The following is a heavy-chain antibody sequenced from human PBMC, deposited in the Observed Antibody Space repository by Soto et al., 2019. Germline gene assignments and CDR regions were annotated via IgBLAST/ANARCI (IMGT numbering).Heavy chain of an antibody. D-gene: IGHD2-2*01. V-gene: IGHV4-59*01. CDR2: FSYTGST. Sequence: QVQLQESGPGLVKPSETLSLTCSFSGGSISTYYWSWVRQSPGKELEWIGYFSYTGSTNYNPSLSSRVTISADTSRNQFSLRLRSVTAADTALYYCVVSPNQDFYDYWGQGTLVTVSS. CDR3: VVSPNQDFYDY. J-gene: IGHJ4*02. CDR1: GGSISTYY.